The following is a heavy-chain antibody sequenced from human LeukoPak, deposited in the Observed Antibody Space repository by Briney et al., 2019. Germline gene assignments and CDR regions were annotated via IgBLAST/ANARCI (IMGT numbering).Heavy chain of an antibody. V-gene: IGHV3-23*01. CDR2: ISGSGGST. D-gene: IGHD3-22*01. CDR1: GFTFSSYA. Sequence: GGSLRLSCAASGFTFSSYAMSWVRQAPGKGLEWVSAISGSGGSTYYADSVKGRFTISRDNSKNTLYLQMNSLRAGDTAVYYCAKDSGSSNYYYGMDVWGQGTTVTVSS. J-gene: IGHJ6*02. CDR3: AKDSGSSNYYYGMDV.